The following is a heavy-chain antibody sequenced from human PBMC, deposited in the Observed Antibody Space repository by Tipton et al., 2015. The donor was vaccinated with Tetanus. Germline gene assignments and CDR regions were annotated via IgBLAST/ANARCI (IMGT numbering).Heavy chain of an antibody. CDR3: ARHQSGYFTPFDY. CDR2: IYESGDT. Sequence: TLSLTCTVPGASIRXGTXXWGWIRQPPGKGLEWIGSIYESGDTYYIPSLKSRATISVDTSTNQFSLTLNSMAAADTGVYYCARHQSGYFTPFDYWGQGKLVTVYS. CDR1: GASIRXGTXX. V-gene: IGHV4-39*01. D-gene: IGHD3-3*01. J-gene: IGHJ4*02.